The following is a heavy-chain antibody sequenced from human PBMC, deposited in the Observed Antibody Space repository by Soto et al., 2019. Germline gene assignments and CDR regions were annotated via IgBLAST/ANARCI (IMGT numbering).Heavy chain of an antibody. CDR2: ISTHNGNT. CDR1: AFTSSG. CDR3: AREGILGLFDAYDL. D-gene: IGHD3-3*01. Sequence: ASVKVSCKASAFTSSGISWVRQAPGQGLEWMGWISTHNGNTIYAQKFQGRVIMTMDTSTTTVYMELRSLRSDDAAVYFCAREGILGLFDAYDLWGQGTMVTVSS. V-gene: IGHV1-18*04. J-gene: IGHJ3*01.